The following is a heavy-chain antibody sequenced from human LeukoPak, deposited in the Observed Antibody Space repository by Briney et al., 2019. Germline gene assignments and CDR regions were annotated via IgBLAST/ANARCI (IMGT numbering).Heavy chain of an antibody. CDR2: LYSSGYS. D-gene: IGHD5-12*01. CDR1: GFSVSSNY. V-gene: IGHV3-66*01. J-gene: IGHJ4*02. Sequence: GRSLTLSCAASGFSVSSNYMSWVRQAPGKGLEWVSVLYSSGYSKYADSVKGRFSISRDTSENTLSLQMNSLRAEDSAVYYCAAKGNGYTGTYVFAHWGRGTLVTVSS. CDR3: AAKGNGYTGTYVFAH.